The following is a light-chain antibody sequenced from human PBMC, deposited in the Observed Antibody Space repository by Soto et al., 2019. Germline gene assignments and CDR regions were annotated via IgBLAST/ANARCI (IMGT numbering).Light chain of an antibody. CDR1: QGISSY. J-gene: IGKJ1*01. CDR2: GAS. Sequence: LTQSPSFLSASVGDRVTITCRASQGISSYLAWYQQKPGQAPRLLIYGASTRATDVPDRFSGSGSGADFTLSISRLEPEDFAVYYCQQYGSSPPRTFGQGTKVEMK. CDR3: QQYGSSPPRT. V-gene: IGKV3-20*01.